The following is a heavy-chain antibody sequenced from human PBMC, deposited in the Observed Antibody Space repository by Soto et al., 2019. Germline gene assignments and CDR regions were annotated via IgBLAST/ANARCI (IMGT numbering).Heavy chain of an antibody. CDR2: ISYDGSNK. CDR1: GFTFSSYG. Sequence: QVQLLESGGGVVQPGRSLRLSCAASGFTFSSYGMHWVRQAPGKGLEWVAVISYDGSNKYYADSVKGRVTISRDNSKNTRDLEMNSMRAEDTAVYYCSGSRPDYGDYEVGYWGQGTLVTVSS. D-gene: IGHD4-17*01. CDR3: SGSRPDYGDYEVGY. J-gene: IGHJ4*02. V-gene: IGHV3-30*03.